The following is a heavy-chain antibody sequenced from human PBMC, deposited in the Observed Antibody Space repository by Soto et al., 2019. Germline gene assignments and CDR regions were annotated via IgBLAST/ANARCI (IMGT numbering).Heavy chain of an antibody. CDR3: ARIVQIAGLGH. J-gene: IGHJ4*02. CDR1: GFTFSSYW. V-gene: IGHV3-74*01. CDR2: INRDGSSA. D-gene: IGHD1-26*01. Sequence: EVQLVESGGGLVQPGGSQRLSCAASGFTFSSYWMHWVRQAPGKGLVWVSRINRDGSSASYVDSVKGRFTVSRDNAKNTLYLQMNSLRAEDTAVYYCARIVQIAGLGHWGQGALVTVSS.